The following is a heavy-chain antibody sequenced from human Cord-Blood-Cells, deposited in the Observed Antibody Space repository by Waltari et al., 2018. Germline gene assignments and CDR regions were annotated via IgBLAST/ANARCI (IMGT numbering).Heavy chain of an antibody. CDR3: ARDTPLYYDSSGYDY. CDR1: GGIFSSYA. CDR2: IIPIFGTA. D-gene: IGHD3-22*01. J-gene: IGHJ4*02. V-gene: IGHV1-69*01. Sequence: QVQLVQSGAEVKKPGSSVKVSCKASGGIFSSYATSWVRQAPGQGLEWMGGIIPIFGTANYAQKFQGRVTITADESTSTAYMELSSLRSEDTAVYYCARDTPLYYDSSGYDYWGQGTLVTVSS.